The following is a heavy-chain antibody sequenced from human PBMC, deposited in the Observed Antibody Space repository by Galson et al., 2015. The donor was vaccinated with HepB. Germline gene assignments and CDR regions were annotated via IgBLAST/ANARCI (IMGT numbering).Heavy chain of an antibody. D-gene: IGHD2-21*01. J-gene: IGHJ5*02. CDR2: ISSDSKNI. CDR3: ASGDYYDGDFQHS. Sequence: SLRLSCAASGLTFSAYNMRWARQAPGEGLEWISDISSDSKNIYYTDSVKGRFTISRDNAKNSLFLQMNSLRAEDTAIYYCASGDYYDGDFQHSWGQGTLVTVSS. V-gene: IGHV3-21*05. CDR1: GLTFSAYN.